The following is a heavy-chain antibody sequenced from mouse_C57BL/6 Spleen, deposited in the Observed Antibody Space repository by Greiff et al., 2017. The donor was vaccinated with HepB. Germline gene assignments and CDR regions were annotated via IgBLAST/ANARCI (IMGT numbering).Heavy chain of an antibody. CDR2: IDPSDSET. Sequence: QVQLQQPGAELVRPGSSVKLSCKASGYTFTSYWMHWVKQRPIQGLEWIGNIDPSDSETHYNQKFKDKATLTVDKSSSTAYMQLSSLTSEDSAVYCGAGEGGYGNYFDYWGQGTTLTVSA. V-gene: IGHV1-52*01. CDR1: GYTFTSYW. D-gene: IGHD2-1*01. CDR3: AGEGGYGNYFDY. J-gene: IGHJ2*01.